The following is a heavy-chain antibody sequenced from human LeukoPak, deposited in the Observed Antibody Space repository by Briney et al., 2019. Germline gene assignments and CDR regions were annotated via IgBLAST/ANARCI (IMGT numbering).Heavy chain of an antibody. D-gene: IGHD2-15*01. J-gene: IGHJ5*02. V-gene: IGHV1-18*01. CDR2: ISAYNGNT. CDR3: ARDHILGYCSGGSCYPNSGGFGWFDP. Sequence: GASVKVSCKASGYTFTSYGISWVRQAPGQGLEWMGWISAYNGNTNYAQKLQGRVTMTTDTSTSTAYMELRSLRSDDTAVYYCARDHILGYCSGGSCYPNSGGFGWFDPWGQGTLVTVSS. CDR1: GYTFTSYG.